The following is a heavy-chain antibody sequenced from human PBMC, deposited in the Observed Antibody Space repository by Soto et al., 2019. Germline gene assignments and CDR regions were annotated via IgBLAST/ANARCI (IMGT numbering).Heavy chain of an antibody. CDR1: GYIFTSYG. Sequence: ASVKVSCKAFGYIFTSYGISWVRQAPGQGLEWMGWISAYNGNTNYAQKLQGRVTMTTDTSTSTAYMELRSLRSDDTAVYYCARDTNYDIFSGYRPRADDAFDIWGQ. D-gene: IGHD3-9*01. CDR3: ARDTNYDIFSGYRPRADDAFDI. J-gene: IGHJ3*02. V-gene: IGHV1-18*01. CDR2: ISAYNGNT.